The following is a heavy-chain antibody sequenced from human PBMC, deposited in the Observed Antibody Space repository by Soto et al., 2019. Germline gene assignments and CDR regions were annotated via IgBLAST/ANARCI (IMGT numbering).Heavy chain of an antibody. CDR3: ASFDYDSSGNPYYFDY. D-gene: IGHD3-22*01. CDR1: GFTFSSYS. CDR2: ISSSSSYI. Sequence: GESLKISCAASGFTFSSYSMNWVRQAPGKGLEWVSSISSSSSYIYYADSVKGRFTISRDNAKNSLYLQMNSLRAEDTAVYYCASFDYDSSGNPYYFDYWGQGTLVTVSS. V-gene: IGHV3-21*01. J-gene: IGHJ4*02.